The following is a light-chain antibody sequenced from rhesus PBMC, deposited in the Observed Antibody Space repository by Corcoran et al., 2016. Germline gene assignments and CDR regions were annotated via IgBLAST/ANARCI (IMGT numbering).Light chain of an antibody. CDR3: QQHNSYPPT. J-gene: IGKJ4*01. CDR1: QGIRDS. V-gene: IGKV1S14*01. Sequence: DIQMTQSPSSLSASVGDTVTITCRASQGIRDSLAWYQQKPGKAPRPLCHSASNLARGVPSRFSGGGSGADFTLTISSLQPEDFAIYYCQQHNSYPPTFGGGTKVEIK. CDR2: SAS.